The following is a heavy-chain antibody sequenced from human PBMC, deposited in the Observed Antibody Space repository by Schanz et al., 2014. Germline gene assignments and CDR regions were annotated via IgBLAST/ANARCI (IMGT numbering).Heavy chain of an antibody. Sequence: EVQLVESGGGLVQPGGSLRLSCTASGFTFSSYSMNWVRQAPGKGLEWVSYVSRSTPDIYYADSVKGRFTMSRDNAKNSVFLQMSSLRADGTAVYFCAKAADWPVTRYDPWGQGTLVTVSS. CDR3: AKAADWPVTRYDP. CDR1: GFTFSSYS. CDR2: VSRSTPDI. J-gene: IGHJ5*02. V-gene: IGHV3-48*01. D-gene: IGHD4-4*01.